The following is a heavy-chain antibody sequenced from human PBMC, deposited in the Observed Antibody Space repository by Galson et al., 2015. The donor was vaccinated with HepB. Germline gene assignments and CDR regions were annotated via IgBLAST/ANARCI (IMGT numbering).Heavy chain of an antibody. CDR3: ARDPSGYYYDSSGYYGPYFDY. CDR2: INPNSGGT. CDR1: GYTFTGYY. Sequence: SVKVSCKASGYTFTGYYMHWVRQAPGQGLEWMGWINPNSGGTNYAQKFQGWVTMTRDTSISTAYMELSRLRSDDTAVYYCARDPSGYYYDSSGYYGPYFDYWGQGTLVTVSS. V-gene: IGHV1-2*04. J-gene: IGHJ4*02. D-gene: IGHD3-22*01.